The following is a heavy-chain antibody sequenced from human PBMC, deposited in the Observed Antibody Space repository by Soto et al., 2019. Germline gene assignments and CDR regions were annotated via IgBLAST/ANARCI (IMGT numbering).Heavy chain of an antibody. J-gene: IGHJ4*02. Sequence: ASVKVSCKASGYTFTSYYMHWVRQAPGQGLGWMGIINPSGGSTSYAQKFQGRVTMTRDTSTSTVYMELSSLRSEDTAVYYCARIASDGDPFDYWGQGTLVTVSS. CDR2: INPSGGST. CDR3: ARIASDGDPFDY. V-gene: IGHV1-46*01. D-gene: IGHD4-17*01. CDR1: GYTFTSYY.